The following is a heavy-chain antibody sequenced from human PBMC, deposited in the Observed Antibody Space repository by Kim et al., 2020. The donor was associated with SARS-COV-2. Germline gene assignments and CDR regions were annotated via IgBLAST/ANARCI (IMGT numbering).Heavy chain of an antibody. D-gene: IGHD2-15*01. V-gene: IGHV3-11*01. CDR3: ARGGGDSYYYGMDV. J-gene: IGHJ6*02. Sequence: YAYAVRGRFTVSRDNAKKSLWLQMSSLRVDDTAVYFCARGGGDSYYYGMDVWGRGTTVTVSS.